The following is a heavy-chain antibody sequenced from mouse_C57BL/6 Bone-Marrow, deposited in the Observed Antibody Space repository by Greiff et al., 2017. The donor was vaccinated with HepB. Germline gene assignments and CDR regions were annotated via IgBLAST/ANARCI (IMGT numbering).Heavy chain of an antibody. J-gene: IGHJ4*01. CDR3: ARYLYGSSLYYYAMDY. Sequence: EVQLQQSGPELVKPGASVKISCKASGYTFTDYYMNWVKQSHGKSLEWIGDINPNNGGTSYNQKFKGKATLTVDKSSSTAYMELRSLTSEDSAVYYCARYLYGSSLYYYAMDYWGQGTSVTVSS. CDR2: INPNNGGT. CDR1: GYTFTDYY. V-gene: IGHV1-26*01. D-gene: IGHD1-1*01.